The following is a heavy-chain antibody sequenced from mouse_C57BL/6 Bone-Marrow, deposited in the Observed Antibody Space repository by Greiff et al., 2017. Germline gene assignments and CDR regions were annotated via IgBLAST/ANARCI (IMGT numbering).Heavy chain of an antibody. CDR1: GFTFSSYG. V-gene: IGHV5-6*01. Sequence: EVQGVESGGDLVKPGGSLKLSCAASGFTFSSYGMSWVRQTPDKRLEWVASISSGGSYTYYPDSVKGRFTISRDNAKNTLYLQMSSLKSEDTAMYYCARREITPMAYWGQGTLVTVSA. CDR2: ISSGGSYT. J-gene: IGHJ3*01. D-gene: IGHD2-4*01. CDR3: ARREITPMAY.